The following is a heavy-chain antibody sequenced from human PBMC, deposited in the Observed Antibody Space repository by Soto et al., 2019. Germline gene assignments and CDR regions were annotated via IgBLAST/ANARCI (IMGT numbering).Heavy chain of an antibody. CDR1: GFTFSNVW. V-gene: IGHV3-15*01. CDR2: IKTKTERGTT. Sequence: PGGSLRLSCGASGFTFSNVWMSWVRQAPGKGLEWLGLIKTKTERGTTDYAAPVRGRFTISRDDSRTTLYLQMNSLRIEDTAVYYCTTGLFDGSSNTHYWGQGTLVTVSS. D-gene: IGHD6-6*01. J-gene: IGHJ4*02. CDR3: TTGLFDGSSNTHY.